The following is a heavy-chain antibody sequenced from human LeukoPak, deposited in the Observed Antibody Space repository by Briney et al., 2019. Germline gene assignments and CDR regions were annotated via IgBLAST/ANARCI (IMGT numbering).Heavy chain of an antibody. D-gene: IGHD3-10*01. Sequence: PSETLSLTCSVSGGSISGYYWSWIRQPPGKGLEWIGYIYYSGSTYYNPSLKSRVTISVDTSKNQFSLQLSSVTAADTAVYYCARSATNRYYYGSGRFAYNWFDPWGQGTLVTVSS. J-gene: IGHJ5*02. CDR1: GGSISGYY. CDR2: IYYSGST. CDR3: ARSATNRYYYGSGRFAYNWFDP. V-gene: IGHV4-59*08.